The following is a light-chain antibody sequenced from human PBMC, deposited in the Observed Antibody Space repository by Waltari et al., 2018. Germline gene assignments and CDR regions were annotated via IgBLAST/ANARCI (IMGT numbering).Light chain of an antibody. Sequence: DIVMTQSPLSLPVTPGEPASISCTSSQSLRHSNGNYHLSWYLQNSGQSPQLLIYVGSNRASGVPDRFSVSGSGTDFTLKISRVEADDVGIYYCMQTLQNPWTFGQGTNVDIK. V-gene: IGKV2-28*01. J-gene: IGKJ1*01. CDR3: MQTLQNPWT. CDR2: VGS. CDR1: QSLRHSNGNYH.